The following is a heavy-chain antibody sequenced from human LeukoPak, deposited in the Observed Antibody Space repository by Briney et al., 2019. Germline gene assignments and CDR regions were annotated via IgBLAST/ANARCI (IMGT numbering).Heavy chain of an antibody. CDR1: GYTFTSHD. CDR2: MNPNSGNT. CDR3: ARQLGRTNNWFDP. D-gene: IGHD6-13*01. Sequence: ASVKVSCKASGYTFTSHDIDWVRQAPGQGLEWMGWMNPNSGNTGYAQKFQGRVTMTSGTSVTTAYMELSSLTPEDTAVYFCARQLGRTNNWFDPWGQGTLVTVSS. V-gene: IGHV1-8*01. J-gene: IGHJ5*02.